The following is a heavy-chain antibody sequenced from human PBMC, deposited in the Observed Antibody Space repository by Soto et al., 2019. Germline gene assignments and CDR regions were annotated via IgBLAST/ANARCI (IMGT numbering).Heavy chain of an antibody. CDR2: IYYGGTT. CDR1: GDSISDVNYY. Sequence: QVQLQGSGPRLVKPSQTLSLTCTVSGDSISDVNYYWSWIRQSPAKGLEWIGQIYYGGTTYGNPSLKRRXTXSXXTSKNPFSLQLSSMSAADTAVYYCARGPSGDKVDYWGQGTLVTVSS. V-gene: IGHV4-30-4*01. D-gene: IGHD7-27*01. J-gene: IGHJ4*02. CDR3: ARGPSGDKVDY.